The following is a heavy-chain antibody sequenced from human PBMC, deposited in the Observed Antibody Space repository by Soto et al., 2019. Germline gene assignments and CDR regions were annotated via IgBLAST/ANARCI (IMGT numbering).Heavy chain of an antibody. CDR3: ARGGYCGGGTCYQPKNFDF. J-gene: IGHJ4*02. CDR1: GFIFSTYW. V-gene: IGHV3-74*01. Sequence: GGSLRLSCAASGFIFSTYWMHWVRQAPGKGLVWVSRINSDGSSTNYADSVKGRFTISRDNAKNTLYLQMNSLIAEDTAGYYCARGGYCGGGTCYQPKNFDFWGQGTLVTVSS. D-gene: IGHD2-15*01. CDR2: INSDGSST.